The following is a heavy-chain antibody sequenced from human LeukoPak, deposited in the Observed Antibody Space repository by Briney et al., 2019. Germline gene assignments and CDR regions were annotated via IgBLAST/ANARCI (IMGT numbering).Heavy chain of an antibody. CDR1: GFIFSSYW. CDR2: IMQHGSEK. D-gene: IGHD4-17*01. J-gene: IGHJ6*03. CDR3: ARVRGDYYMDV. Sequence: GGSLRLSCAASGFIFSSYWTTWVRQAPGKGLEWVANIMQHGSEKYYVDSVKGRFTISRDNAKNSLYLQMNSLRAEDTAVYYCARVRGDYYMDVWGKGTTVTVSS. V-gene: IGHV3-7*01.